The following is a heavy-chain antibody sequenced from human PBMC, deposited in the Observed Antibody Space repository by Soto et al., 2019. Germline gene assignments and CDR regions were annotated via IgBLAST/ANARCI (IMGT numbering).Heavy chain of an antibody. V-gene: IGHV3-30*18. J-gene: IGHJ4*02. D-gene: IGHD6-13*01. CDR3: AKDSYSSSWYGDFDY. CDR2: ISYDGSNK. Sequence: PGGSLRLSCAASGFTFSSYGMHWVRQAPGKGLEWVAVISYDGSNKYYADSVKGRFTISRDNSKNTLYLQMNSLRAEDTAVYYCAKDSYSSSWYGDFDYWGQGTLVTVSS. CDR1: GFTFSSYG.